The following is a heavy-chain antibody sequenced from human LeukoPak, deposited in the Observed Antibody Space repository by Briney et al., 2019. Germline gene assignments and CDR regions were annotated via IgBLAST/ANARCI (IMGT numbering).Heavy chain of an antibody. CDR1: GGSISSSTYY. V-gene: IGHV4-39*01. Sequence: PSETLSLTCTVSGGSISSSTYYWGWIRQPPGKGLEWIGSIFYSGTTYYNPSLRSRVTISVDTSKNPFALKLSSVTAADTAVYYCARHFRQLEAINYWGQGTLVTVSS. D-gene: IGHD6-6*01. CDR2: IFYSGTT. J-gene: IGHJ4*02. CDR3: ARHFRQLEAINY.